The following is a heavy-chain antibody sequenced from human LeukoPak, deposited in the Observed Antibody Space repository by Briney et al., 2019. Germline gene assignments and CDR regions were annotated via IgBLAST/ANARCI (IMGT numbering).Heavy chain of an antibody. CDR1: GFTFSDYF. D-gene: IGHD3-22*01. Sequence: GGALRLSCAASGFTFSDYFMTWIRQAPGEGLEWISYITTTGNTAFYADSVKGRFTVSRDNAKNSLYLQINSLRVEDTAVYYCARDHDEKSGYYNGGALDLWGQGTMVTVSS. CDR3: ARDHDEKSGYYNGGALDL. V-gene: IGHV3-11*04. J-gene: IGHJ3*01. CDR2: ITTTGNTA.